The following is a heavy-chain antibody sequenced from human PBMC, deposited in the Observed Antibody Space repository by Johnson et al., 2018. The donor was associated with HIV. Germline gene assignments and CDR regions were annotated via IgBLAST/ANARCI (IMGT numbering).Heavy chain of an antibody. Sequence: QVQLVESGGGVVQPGRSLRLSCAASGFTFNSYAMHWVRQAPGKGLEWVAVISYDGSNKYYADSVKGRFTISRDNSKNTLYLQMNSLRAEDTAVYHCARDRIVGADYDAFDIWGKGTMVTVSS. V-gene: IGHV3-30*04. J-gene: IGHJ3*02. CDR3: ARDRIVGADYDAFDI. CDR2: ISYDGSNK. CDR1: GFTFNSYA. D-gene: IGHD1-26*01.